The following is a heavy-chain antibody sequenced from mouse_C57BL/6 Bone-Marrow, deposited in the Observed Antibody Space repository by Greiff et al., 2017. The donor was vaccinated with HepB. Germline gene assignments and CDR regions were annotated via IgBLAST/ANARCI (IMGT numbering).Heavy chain of an antibody. CDR1: GYTFTSYT. CDR3: ARSFTTVVARYFDV. V-gene: IGHV1-4*01. CDR2: INPSSGYT. D-gene: IGHD1-1*01. J-gene: IGHJ1*03. Sequence: VQLQQSGAELARPGASVKMSCKASGYTFTSYTMHWVKQRPGQGLEWIGYINPSSGYTKYNQKFKDKATLTADKSSSTAYMQLSSLTSEDSAVYYCARSFTTVVARYFDVWGTGTTVTVPS.